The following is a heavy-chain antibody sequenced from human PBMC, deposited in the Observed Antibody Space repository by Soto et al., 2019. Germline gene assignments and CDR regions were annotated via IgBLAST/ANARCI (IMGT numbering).Heavy chain of an antibody. CDR2: INHSGST. D-gene: IGHD3-22*01. CDR3: ARGPRWSGYYYASNYYYGMDV. CDR1: GGSFSGYY. J-gene: IGHJ6*02. Sequence: PSETLSLTCAVYGGSFSGYYWSWIRQPPGKGLECIGEINHSGSTNYNPSLKSRVTISVDTSKNQFSLKLSSVTAADTAVYYCARGPRWSGYYYASNYYYGMDVWGQGTTVTVSS. V-gene: IGHV4-34*01.